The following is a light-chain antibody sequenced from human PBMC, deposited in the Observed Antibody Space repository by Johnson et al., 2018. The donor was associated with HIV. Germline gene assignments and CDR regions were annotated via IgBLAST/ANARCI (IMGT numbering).Light chain of an antibody. CDR3: GTWDGSLSVYV. J-gene: IGLJ1*01. CDR2: DNN. CDR1: SSNIGNNY. Sequence: QSVLTQPPSVSAAPGQKVTISCSGSSSNIGNNYVSWYQQLPGTALKLLIYDNNKRPSGIPARFSGSKYAMSANLAITGLQPGDEADYYCGTWDGSLSVYVFGAGTEVTVL. V-gene: IGLV1-51*01.